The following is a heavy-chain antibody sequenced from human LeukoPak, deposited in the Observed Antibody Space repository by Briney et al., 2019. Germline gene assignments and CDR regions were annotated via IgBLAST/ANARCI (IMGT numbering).Heavy chain of an antibody. CDR3: AKARLVRGVIMTPFYFDY. Sequence: PGGSLRLSCAAPGFIFSSYAMSWVRQAPGKGLEWVSAVTGSGDSTYYADSVKGRFTVSRDNSKNTLYLRMNSLRAEDTAVYYCAKARLVRGVIMTPFYFDYWGQGTLVTLSS. D-gene: IGHD3-10*01. CDR1: GFIFSSYA. CDR2: VTGSGDST. J-gene: IGHJ4*02. V-gene: IGHV3-23*01.